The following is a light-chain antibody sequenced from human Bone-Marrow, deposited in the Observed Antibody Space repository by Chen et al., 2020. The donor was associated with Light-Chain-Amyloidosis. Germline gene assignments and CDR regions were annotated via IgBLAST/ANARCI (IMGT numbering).Light chain of an antibody. Sequence: SYVLTQPSSVSVAPGQTATIACGGNNIGSTIVHWYQQTPGQAPLLVVYDDSDRPSGIPERLSGSHSGNPATLTISRVEAGDEADYYGQVWDRSSDRPVFGGGTKLTVL. V-gene: IGLV3-21*02. CDR2: DDS. J-gene: IGLJ2*01. CDR1: NIGSTI. CDR3: QVWDRSSDRPV.